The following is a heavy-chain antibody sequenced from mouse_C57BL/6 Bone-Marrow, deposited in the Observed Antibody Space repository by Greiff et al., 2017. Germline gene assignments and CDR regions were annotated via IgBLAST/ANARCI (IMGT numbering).Heavy chain of an antibody. CDR1: GFAFSSYA. D-gene: IGHD2-3*01. V-gene: IGHV5-9-1*02. Sequence: EVMLVESGEGLVKPGGSLKLSCAASGFAFSSYAMSWVRQTPEKRLEWVAYISSGGDYIYYADTVKGRFTISRDNARNTLYLQMSSLKSEDTAMYYCTRGVGYDGYCWFAYWGQGTLVTVSA. CDR3: TRGVGYDGYCWFAY. J-gene: IGHJ3*01. CDR2: ISSGGDYI.